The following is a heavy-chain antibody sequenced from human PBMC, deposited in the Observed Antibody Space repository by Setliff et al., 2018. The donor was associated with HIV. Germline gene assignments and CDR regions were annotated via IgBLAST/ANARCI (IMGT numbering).Heavy chain of an antibody. CDR3: ARHFGISYRSPFDP. Sequence: VESLKISCKSSGYVFTNYWIGWVRQMPGKGLEWMGIISPDDSDTRYSPSFQGQVTISVDKSTSTAYLQWSSLKASDSAIYYCARHFGISYRSPFDPWGQGTLVTVS. D-gene: IGHD3-3*01. CDR1: GYVFTNYW. V-gene: IGHV5-51*01. CDR2: ISPDDSDT. J-gene: IGHJ5*02.